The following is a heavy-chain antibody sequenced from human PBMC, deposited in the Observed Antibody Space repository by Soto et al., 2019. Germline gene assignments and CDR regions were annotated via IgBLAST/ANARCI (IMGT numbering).Heavy chain of an antibody. V-gene: IGHV4-30-2*01. J-gene: IGHJ6*02. Sequence: QLQLKESGSGLVKPSQTLSLTCAVSVGSISSGGYSWSWIRQPPGKGLEWIGYIYHSGSTYYNPSLNSLVTISVDRSKNQFSLKLSSVTAADTAVYYCARAGADWLPPPYYYYGMYVWGQGTTVTVSS. CDR2: IYHSGST. CDR1: VGSISSGGYS. D-gene: IGHD3-9*01. CDR3: ARAGADWLPPPYYYYGMYV.